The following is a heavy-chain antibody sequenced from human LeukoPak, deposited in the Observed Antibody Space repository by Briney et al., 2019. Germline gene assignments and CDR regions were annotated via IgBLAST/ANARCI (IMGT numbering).Heavy chain of an antibody. J-gene: IGHJ5*02. CDR2: ISGSGGST. V-gene: IGHV3-23*01. CDR1: GFTFSSYA. Sequence: GGSLRLSCAASGFTFSSYAMSWVRQAPGKGLEWVSAISGSGGSTYYADSVKGRFTISRDNSKNTLYLQVNSLRAEDTAVYYCAKSVGYYYGSGSYSKPNWFDPWGQGTLVTVSS. D-gene: IGHD3-10*01. CDR3: AKSVGYYYGSGSYSKPNWFDP.